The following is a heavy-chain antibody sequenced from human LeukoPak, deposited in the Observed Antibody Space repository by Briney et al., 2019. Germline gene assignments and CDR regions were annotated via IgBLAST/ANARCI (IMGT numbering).Heavy chain of an antibody. CDR3: ATAPNGRHYDY. D-gene: IGHD2-8*01. J-gene: IGHJ4*02. Sequence: GGSLRLSCTASGLTFSTSGFNWVRQAPAKGLEGVASIGPTGYDRYHADSIKGRFTISRDNAKNFLYMKMNSLRAEDTAVYYCATAPNGRHYDYWGQGPLLTVSS. V-gene: IGHV3-21*06. CDR2: IGPTGYDR. CDR1: GLTFSTSG.